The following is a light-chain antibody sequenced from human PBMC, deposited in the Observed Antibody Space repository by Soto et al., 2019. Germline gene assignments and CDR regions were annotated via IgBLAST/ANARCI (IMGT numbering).Light chain of an antibody. CDR2: EVS. CDR1: TSDVGAYNY. V-gene: IGLV2-14*01. Sequence: QSALTQPASVSGSPGQSITISCTGSTSDVGAYNYVSWYKHHPGQSPQLMIYEVSNRPSGVSNRFSGSKSGNTASLTISGLQAEDEADYYCCSFGSSSTWLFGGGTKLTVL. J-gene: IGLJ3*02. CDR3: CSFGSSSTWL.